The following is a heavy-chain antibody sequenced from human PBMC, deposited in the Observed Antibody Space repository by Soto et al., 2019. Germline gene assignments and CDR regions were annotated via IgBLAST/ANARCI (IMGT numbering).Heavy chain of an antibody. Sequence: KASETLSLTCTVSGGSISSYYWSWIRQPPGKGLEWIGYIYYSGSTNYNPSLKSRVTISVDTSKNQFSLKLSSVTAADTAVYYCAGEYYYDSSGYQVDYWGQGTLVTVSS. D-gene: IGHD3-22*01. CDR3: AGEYYYDSSGYQVDY. J-gene: IGHJ4*02. V-gene: IGHV4-59*01. CDR1: GGSISSYY. CDR2: IYYSGST.